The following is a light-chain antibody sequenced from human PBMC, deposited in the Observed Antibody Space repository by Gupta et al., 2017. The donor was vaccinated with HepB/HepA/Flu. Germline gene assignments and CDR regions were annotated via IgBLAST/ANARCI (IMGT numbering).Light chain of an antibody. V-gene: IGKV1-5*03. Sequence: DIQMTQSPSTLSASVGDRVTITCRASQSISSWLAWYQQKPGKAPKLLIYKASSLESGVPSRFSGSGSGTEFTLTISSLQPDDFATYYCQQDNSPHGTFGPGTKVDIK. J-gene: IGKJ3*01. CDR3: QQDNSPHGT. CDR2: KAS. CDR1: QSISSW.